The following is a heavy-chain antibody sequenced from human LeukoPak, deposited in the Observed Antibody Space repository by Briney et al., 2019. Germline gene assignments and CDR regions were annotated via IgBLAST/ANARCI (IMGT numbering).Heavy chain of an antibody. V-gene: IGHV3-30*02. CDR2: IRYDGSNK. J-gene: IGHJ4*02. Sequence: PGGSLRLSCAASGFTFSSYGMHWVRQAPGKGLEWVAFIRYDGSNKYYADSVKGRFTISRDNSKNTLYLQMNSLRAEDTAVYYCSKGRSGYSYGSQLPFDYWGPGTLVTVSS. D-gene: IGHD5-18*01. CDR1: GFTFSSYG. CDR3: SKGRSGYSYGSQLPFDY.